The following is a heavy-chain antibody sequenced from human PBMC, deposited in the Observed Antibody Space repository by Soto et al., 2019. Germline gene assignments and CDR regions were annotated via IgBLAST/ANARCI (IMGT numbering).Heavy chain of an antibody. CDR1: GGTFSSYA. CDR3: ARSYYDILTGYSYYYYYGMDV. V-gene: IGHV1-69*13. D-gene: IGHD3-9*01. Sequence: SVKVSCEASGGTFSSYAISWVRQAPGQGLEWMGGIIPIFGTANYAQKSQGRVTITADESTSTAYMELSSLRSEDTAVYYCARSYYDILTGYSYYYYYGMDVWGQGTTVTVSS. CDR2: IIPIFGTA. J-gene: IGHJ6*02.